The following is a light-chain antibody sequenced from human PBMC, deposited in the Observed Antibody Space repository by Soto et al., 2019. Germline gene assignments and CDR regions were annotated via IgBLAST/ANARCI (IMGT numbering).Light chain of an antibody. Sequence: QSALTQPASVSGSPGQSITISCTGTTSDVGGYNYVSWYQQHPGKAPKLMIYEVINRPSGVSNRFSGSKSGNTASLTISGLQAEDEADYYCSSYTSTSTRMFGGGTQLTVL. V-gene: IGLV2-14*01. J-gene: IGLJ7*01. CDR1: TSDVGGYNY. CDR2: EVI. CDR3: SSYTSTSTRM.